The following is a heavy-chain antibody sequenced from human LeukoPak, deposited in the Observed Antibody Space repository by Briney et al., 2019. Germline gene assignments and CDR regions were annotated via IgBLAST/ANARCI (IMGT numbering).Heavy chain of an antibody. CDR2: ISGSGGST. J-gene: IGHJ4*02. Sequence: GGSLRLSCAASGFTFSSYAMSWVRQAPGKGLEWVSAISGSGGSTYYADSVKGRFTTSRDNSKNTLYLQMNSLRAEDTAVYYCAKDRVVLLWFGELPGSFDYWGQGTLVTVSS. V-gene: IGHV3-23*01. D-gene: IGHD3-10*01. CDR1: GFTFSSYA. CDR3: AKDRVVLLWFGELPGSFDY.